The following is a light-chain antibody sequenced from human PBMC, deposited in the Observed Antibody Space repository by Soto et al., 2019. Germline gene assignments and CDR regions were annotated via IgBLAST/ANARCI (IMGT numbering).Light chain of an antibody. Sequence: SYELTQAPSVSVGPGQTARITCAGNNLGEKSVHWYKQRPGQAPILVIFDDRDRASGIPERISGSNSDNTATLTISGVEAGDEADYFCEVWDNIRDVVVFGGGTKLTVL. V-gene: IGLV3-21*02. J-gene: IGLJ3*02. CDR3: EVWDNIRDVVV. CDR1: NLGEKS. CDR2: DDR.